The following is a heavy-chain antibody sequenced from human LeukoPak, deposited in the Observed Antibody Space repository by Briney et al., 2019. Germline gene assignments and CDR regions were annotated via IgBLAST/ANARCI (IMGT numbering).Heavy chain of an antibody. J-gene: IGHJ6*03. CDR2: IYYSGGT. Sequence: SETLSLSCTVSGGSIISYYWSWVRQPPSKGLEWIGYIYYSGGTNYNTSLKSRVTTSVDTSTNKFSLKLSAVTAADTAVYYCARQEGIAAARGYMDVWGKGTTVTVSS. D-gene: IGHD6-13*01. CDR1: GGSIISYY. CDR3: ARQEGIAAARGYMDV. V-gene: IGHV4-59*08.